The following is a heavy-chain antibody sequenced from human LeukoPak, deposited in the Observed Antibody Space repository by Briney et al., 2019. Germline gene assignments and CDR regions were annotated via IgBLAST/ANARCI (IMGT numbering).Heavy chain of an antibody. CDR3: ARDSTDSSSPYFDY. CDR1: GYTFTGYY. V-gene: IGHV1-2*06. CDR2: INPNSGGT. D-gene: IGHD6-6*01. Sequence: ASVKVSCKASGYTFTGYYMHWVRQAPGHGLEWMGRINPNSGGTNYAQKFQGRVTMTRDTSISTAYMELSRLRSDDTAVYYCARDSTDSSSPYFDYWGQGTLVTVSS. J-gene: IGHJ4*02.